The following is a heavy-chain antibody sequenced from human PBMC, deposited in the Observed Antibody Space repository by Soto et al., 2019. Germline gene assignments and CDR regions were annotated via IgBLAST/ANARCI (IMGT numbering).Heavy chain of an antibody. CDR2: IYSGGST. Sequence: SLRLSCAASGFTVSRNYMSWVRQAPGKGLEWVSVIYSGGSTYYADSVKGRFTISRHNSKNTLYLQMNSLRAEDTAVYYCARDLTVSTDAFDIWGKGTMVTVS. J-gene: IGHJ3*02. CDR1: GFTVSRNY. CDR3: ARDLTVSTDAFDI. V-gene: IGHV3-53*04. D-gene: IGHD4-17*01.